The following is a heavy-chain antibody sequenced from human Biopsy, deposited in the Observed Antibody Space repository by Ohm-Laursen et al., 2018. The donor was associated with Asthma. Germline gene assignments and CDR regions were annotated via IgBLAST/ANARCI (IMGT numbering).Heavy chain of an antibody. Sequence: LRLSCSAPGFTVSSNGMSWVRQPPGKGLEWIGNIHYSGSTYSNPSLKSRVTISVDTSKKQISLGLSSVIAADTAVYYCAGFCSGGNCPDHWGQGTLVSVSS. D-gene: IGHD2-15*01. CDR2: IHYSGST. CDR3: AGFCSGGNCPDH. V-gene: IGHV4-59*02. J-gene: IGHJ4*02. CDR1: GFTVSSNG.